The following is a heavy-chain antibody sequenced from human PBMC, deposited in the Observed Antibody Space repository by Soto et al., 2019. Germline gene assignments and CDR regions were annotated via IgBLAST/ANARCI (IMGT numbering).Heavy chain of an antibody. CDR3: ANSPVWSSSSVDY. V-gene: IGHV3-23*01. CDR1: GFTFSSFA. CDR2: ITTTGANS. D-gene: IGHD6-6*01. Sequence: GGSLRLSCAASGFTFSSFAMSWVRQAPGKGLEWVSTITTTGANSYYADSVKGRFTISRDNSKNTLCLQMNSLRAEDTAIYYCANSPVWSSSSVDYWGQGALVTVSS. J-gene: IGHJ4*02.